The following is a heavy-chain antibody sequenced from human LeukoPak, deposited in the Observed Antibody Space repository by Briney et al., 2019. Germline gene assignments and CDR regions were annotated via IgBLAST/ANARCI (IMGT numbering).Heavy chain of an antibody. D-gene: IGHD3-3*01. CDR1: GGSLSSSSYY. CDR3: ARVVSLGYFDY. CDR2: IYYSGST. V-gene: IGHV4-39*07. J-gene: IGHJ4*02. Sequence: SETLSLTCTVSGGSLSSSSYYWGWIRQPPGKGLEWIGSIYYSGSTYYNPSLKSRVTISVDTSKNQFSLKLSSVTAADTAVYYCARVVSLGYFDYWGQGTLVTVSS.